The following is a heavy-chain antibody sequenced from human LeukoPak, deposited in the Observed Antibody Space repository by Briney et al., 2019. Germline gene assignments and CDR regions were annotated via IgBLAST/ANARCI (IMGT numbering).Heavy chain of an antibody. D-gene: IGHD3-10*01. J-gene: IGHJ6*04. CDR2: KSKTDGGTT. Sequence: GGSLRLSCAASGFTFSNAWMSWVRQAPGKGLEWVGRKSKTDGGTTDYAAPVKGRFTISRDDSKNTLYLQMNSLKTEDTAVYYCTTCGSGNLYYYYGMDVWGKGTTVTVSS. CDR3: TTCGSGNLYYYYGMDV. CDR1: GFTFSNAW. V-gene: IGHV3-15*01.